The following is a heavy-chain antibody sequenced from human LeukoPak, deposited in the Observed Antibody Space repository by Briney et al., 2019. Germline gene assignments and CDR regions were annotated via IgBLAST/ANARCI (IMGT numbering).Heavy chain of an antibody. CDR2: ISYDGSNK. CDR1: GFTFSSYG. Sequence: GRSLRLSCAASGFTFSSYGMHWVRQAPGKGLGWVAVISYDGSNKYYADSVKGRFTISRDNSKNTLYLQMNSLRAEDTAVYYCAKDLDYYVWGAGYYGMDVWGQGTTVTVSS. D-gene: IGHD3-16*01. J-gene: IGHJ6*02. CDR3: AKDLDYYVWGAGYYGMDV. V-gene: IGHV3-30*18.